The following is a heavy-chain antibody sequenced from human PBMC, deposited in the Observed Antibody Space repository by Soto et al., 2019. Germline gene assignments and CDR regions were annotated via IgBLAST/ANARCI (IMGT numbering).Heavy chain of an antibody. CDR3: AKKYLGSYPCDH. V-gene: IGHV3-23*01. D-gene: IGHD1-26*01. CDR2: IGNCGGDI. J-gene: IGHJ4*02. Sequence: GGSLRLSCAASALTFSSYAMAWVRQAPGKGLEWVSSIGNCGGDISYADSVKGRFTSSRDNSKNTLYLQMDSLRAEDTAVFDCAKKYLGSYPCDHWGQGTLVTVAS. CDR1: ALTFSSYA.